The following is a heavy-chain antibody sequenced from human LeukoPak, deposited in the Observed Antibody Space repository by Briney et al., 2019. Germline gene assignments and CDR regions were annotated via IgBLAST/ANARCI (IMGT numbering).Heavy chain of an antibody. V-gene: IGHV4-39*01. J-gene: IGHJ4*02. Sequence: PSETLSLTCTVSGGSISSTYFWAWIRQPPGKGLEWIATIHYSGTTYYKPPLRSRVTISVDTSANQFSLKLTSVTAADTAVYFCARLGYCSGGSCQHDFWGQGTLATVSS. CDR2: IHYSGTT. CDR1: GGSISSTYF. D-gene: IGHD2-15*01. CDR3: ARLGYCSGGSCQHDF.